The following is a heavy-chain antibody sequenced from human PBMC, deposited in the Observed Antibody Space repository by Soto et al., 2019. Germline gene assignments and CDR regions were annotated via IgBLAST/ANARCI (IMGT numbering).Heavy chain of an antibody. J-gene: IGHJ5*02. CDR2: INAGNGNT. D-gene: IGHD3-3*01. V-gene: IGHV1-3*01. Sequence: WASVKVSCKASGYTFTSYAMHWVRQAPGQRLEWMGWINAGNGNTKYSQKFQGRVTIARDTSASTAYMELSSLRSEDTAVYYCARGGTFAVDGFDPWGQGTLVTVSS. CDR3: ARGGTFAVDGFDP. CDR1: GYTFTSYA.